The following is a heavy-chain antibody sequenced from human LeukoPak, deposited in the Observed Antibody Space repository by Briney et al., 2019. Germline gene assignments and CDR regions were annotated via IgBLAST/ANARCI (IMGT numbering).Heavy chain of an antibody. Sequence: GASVKVSCKASGYTFTDYYINWIRQAPGQGLEWMGWINPNRGGTSYAQNFQDKVTMTRDTPITTAYMELSRLRSDDTAVYYCARRQIDCSTTSCYVDYWGQGTLVTVSS. CDR3: ARRQIDCSTTSCYVDY. CDR1: GYTFTDYY. J-gene: IGHJ4*02. V-gene: IGHV1-2*02. D-gene: IGHD2-2*01. CDR2: INPNRGGT.